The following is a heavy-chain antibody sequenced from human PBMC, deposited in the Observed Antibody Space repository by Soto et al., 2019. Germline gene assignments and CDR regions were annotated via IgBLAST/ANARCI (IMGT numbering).Heavy chain of an antibody. V-gene: IGHV3-7*01. J-gene: IGHJ4*02. CDR3: AYSGSYFDY. CDR2: IKKDGSEK. Sequence: EVQLVESGGGLVQPGGSLRLSCIASGFTFSNYWMSWLRQAPGKGLEWVATIKKDGSEKDYVDSVKGRFTISRDNAKNSLYLQMNRLRDEDTAVYYCAYSGSYFDYWGQGTLVTVSS. CDR1: GFTFSNYW. D-gene: IGHD1-26*01.